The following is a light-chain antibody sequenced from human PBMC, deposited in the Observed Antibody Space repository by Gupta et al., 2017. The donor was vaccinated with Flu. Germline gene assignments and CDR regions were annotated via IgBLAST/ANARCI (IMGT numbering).Light chain of an antibody. CDR1: SSNIGSNT. CDR2: NDN. Sequence: SSNIGSNTVYWYHQLAGQAPKFLIYNDNHRPSGVPDRFSASKSGTSASLAISGLQSEDEAEYYCAAWDDSLGGGLFGGGTKLTVL. J-gene: IGLJ3*02. CDR3: AAWDDSLGGGL. V-gene: IGLV1-44*01.